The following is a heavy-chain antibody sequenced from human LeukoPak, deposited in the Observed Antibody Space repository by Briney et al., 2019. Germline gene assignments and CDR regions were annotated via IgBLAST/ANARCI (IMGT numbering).Heavy chain of an antibody. CDR3: ARDGSYYGQYYFDY. CDR2: ISSSSSNI. D-gene: IGHD1-26*01. J-gene: IGHJ4*02. V-gene: IGHV3-21*06. CDR1: GFTFSSYS. Sequence: GGSLRLSCAASGFTFSSYSMNWLRQAPGNGLEWVSSISSSSSNIYYADSVKGRFTVSRDNAKSSLYLQMNSLTVEDTAVYYCARDGSYYGQYYFDYWGQGNLVTVSS.